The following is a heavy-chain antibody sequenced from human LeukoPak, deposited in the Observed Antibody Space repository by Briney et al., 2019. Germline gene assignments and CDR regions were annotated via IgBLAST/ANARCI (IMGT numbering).Heavy chain of an antibody. D-gene: IGHD3-10*01. J-gene: IGHJ6*02. CDR1: GFTFSSYA. CDR3: ARAPMVRGVDYYYYGMDV. CDR2: ISYDGSNK. V-gene: IGHV3-30*04. Sequence: QPGRSLRLSCAASGFTFSSYAMHWVRQAPGKGLEWVAVISYDGSNKYYSVSVKGRFTISRDNSKYTLYLQMNSLRAEDTAVYYCARAPMVRGVDYYYYGMDVWGQGTTVTVSS.